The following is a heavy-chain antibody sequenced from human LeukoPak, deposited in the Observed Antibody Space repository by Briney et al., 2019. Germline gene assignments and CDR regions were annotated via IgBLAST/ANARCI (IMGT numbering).Heavy chain of an antibody. J-gene: IGHJ4*02. D-gene: IGHD3-9*01. CDR3: ARGRYYDILTGYLDY. CDR2: IYYSGST. Sequence: SQTLSLTCTVSGGSISSGGYYWSWIRQPPGKGLEWIGYIYYSGSTYYNPSLKSRVTISVDTSKNQFSLKLSSVTAADTAVYYCARGRYYDILTGYLDYWGQGTLVTVSS. CDR1: GGSISSGGYY. V-gene: IGHV4-31*03.